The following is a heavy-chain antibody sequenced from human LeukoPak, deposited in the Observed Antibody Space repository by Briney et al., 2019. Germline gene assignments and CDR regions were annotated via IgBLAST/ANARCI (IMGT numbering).Heavy chain of an antibody. CDR2: IQPHGREK. D-gene: IGHD4-11*01. CDR3: AKVLNSTSRLTPFDF. CDR1: GFTFSDYW. J-gene: IGHJ4*02. V-gene: IGHV3-7*01. Sequence: PGGSLRLSCAASGFTFSDYWMSWVRQAPGKGLEWVANIQPHGREKYFVDSVKDRFAISRDNAKNSLYLQMNSLRAEDTAVYYCAKVLNSTSRLTPFDFWGQGTLVTVSS.